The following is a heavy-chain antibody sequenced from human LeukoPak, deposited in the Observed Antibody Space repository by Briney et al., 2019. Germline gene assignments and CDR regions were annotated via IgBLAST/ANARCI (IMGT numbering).Heavy chain of an antibody. D-gene: IGHD3-16*02. V-gene: IGHV3-23*01. CDR3: AKYGVTFGGVIVPHGY. CDR2: ISGSGGST. J-gene: IGHJ4*02. CDR1: GFTFSSYA. Sequence: GGSLRLSCAASGFTFSSYAMSWVRQAPGKGLEWVSAISGSGGSTYYADSVKGRFTISRDNSKNTLYLQMNSLRAEDTAVYYCAKYGVTFGGVIVPHGYWGQGTLVTVSS.